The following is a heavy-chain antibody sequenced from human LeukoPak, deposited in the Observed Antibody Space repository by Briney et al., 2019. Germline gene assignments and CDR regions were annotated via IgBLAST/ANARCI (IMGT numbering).Heavy chain of an antibody. D-gene: IGHD5-12*01. CDR2: MNPNSGNT. CDR3: ARARDSGYAHRIYYYGMDV. V-gene: IGHV1-8*03. Sequence: ASVKVSCKASGYTFTGYYMHWVRQAPGQGLEWMGWMNPNSGNTGYAQKFQGRVTITRNTSISTAYMELSSLRSEDTAVYYCARARDSGYAHRIYYYGMDVWGQGTTVTVSS. CDR1: GYTFTGYY. J-gene: IGHJ6*02.